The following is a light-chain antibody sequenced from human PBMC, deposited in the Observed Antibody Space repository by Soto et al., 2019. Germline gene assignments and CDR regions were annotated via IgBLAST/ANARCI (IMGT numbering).Light chain of an antibody. CDR2: DVS. V-gene: IGLV2-14*03. Sequence: QSALTQAASVSGSPGQSITISCAGTSSDVGGYNYVSWYQHHPGKVPQLMIYDVSNRPSGVSNRFSGSKSGNTASLTISGLQPEDEADYYCYSYTTSNTYVFGTGTKLTVL. J-gene: IGLJ1*01. CDR3: YSYTTSNTYV. CDR1: SSDVGGYNY.